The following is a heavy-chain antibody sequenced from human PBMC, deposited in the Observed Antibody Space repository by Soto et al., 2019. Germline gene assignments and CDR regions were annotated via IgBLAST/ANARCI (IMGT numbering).Heavy chain of an antibody. CDR2: ISGSGGST. V-gene: IGHV3-23*01. CDR3: AKDTAYGDVVGYFQH. Sequence: EVQLLESGGGLVQPGGSLRLSCAASGFTFSSYAMSWVRQAPGKGLEWGSAISGSGGSTYYADSVKGRFTISRDNSKNTLYLQMNSLRAEDTAVYYCAKDTAYGDVVGYFQHWGQGTLVTVSS. D-gene: IGHD4-17*01. J-gene: IGHJ1*01. CDR1: GFTFSSYA.